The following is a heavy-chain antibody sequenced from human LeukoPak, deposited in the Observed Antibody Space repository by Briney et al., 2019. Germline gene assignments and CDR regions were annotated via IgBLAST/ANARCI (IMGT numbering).Heavy chain of an antibody. D-gene: IGHD1-1*01. CDR3: AKGATGTFDYYHYMDV. CDR1: GFTVSSNY. V-gene: IGHV3-53*01. J-gene: IGHJ6*03. Sequence: GGSLRLSCAASGFTVSSNYMSWVRQAPGKGLEWVSVIYSGGSTYYADSVKGRFTISRDNSKNTLYLQMNSLRAEDTAVYYCAKGATGTFDYYHYMDVWGKGTTVTVSS. CDR2: IYSGGST.